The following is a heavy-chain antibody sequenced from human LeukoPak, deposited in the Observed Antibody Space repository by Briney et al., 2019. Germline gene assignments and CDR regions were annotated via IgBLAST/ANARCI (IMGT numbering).Heavy chain of an antibody. J-gene: IGHJ3*02. CDR3: ARVPFGGVIVIDDAFDI. D-gene: IGHD3-16*02. Sequence: GASVKVSCKAFGYTFTSNYMHWVRQAPGQGPEWMGVISPSGGSTTYAQKFQGRVTLTRDMSTSTDYLELSSLRSEDTAVYYCARVPFGGVIVIDDAFDIWGQGTMVTVSS. CDR2: ISPSGGST. V-gene: IGHV1-46*01. CDR1: GYTFTSNY.